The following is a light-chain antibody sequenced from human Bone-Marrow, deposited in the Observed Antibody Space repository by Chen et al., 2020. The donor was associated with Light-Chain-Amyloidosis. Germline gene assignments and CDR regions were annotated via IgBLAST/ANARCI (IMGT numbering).Light chain of an antibody. CDR1: IIGTFNL. CDR2: EGS. J-gene: IGLJ2*01. Sequence: QSALTQPASVSGSPGRSITIPCTGTIIGTFNLVSWYQQNPGNAPKLIIYEGSRRPSEVSDRFSGSTSGNTASLTSSGLQTDDEADYYCCSYGGYSTFVFGGGTNLTVL. CDR3: CSYGGYSTFV. V-gene: IGLV2-23*03.